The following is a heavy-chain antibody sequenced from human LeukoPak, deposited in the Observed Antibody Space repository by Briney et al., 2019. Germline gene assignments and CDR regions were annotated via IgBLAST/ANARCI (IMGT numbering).Heavy chain of an antibody. V-gene: IGHV4-4*07. CDR3: ARSDFWSGYYNY. CDR2: IYTSGST. D-gene: IGHD3-3*01. J-gene: IGHJ4*02. Sequence: SETLSLTCTVSGASISGYYWTWIRQPAGKGLKWIGRIYTSGSTNYNPSLKSRVTMSLDTSKNQFSLKLSSVTAADTAVYYCARSDFWSGYYNYWGQGTLVTVSS. CDR1: GASISGYY.